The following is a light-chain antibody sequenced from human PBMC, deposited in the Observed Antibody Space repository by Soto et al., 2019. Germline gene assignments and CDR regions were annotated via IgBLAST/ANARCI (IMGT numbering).Light chain of an antibody. J-gene: IGKJ1*01. V-gene: IGKV1-5*01. CDR2: DAS. CDR1: QTISRC. CDR3: EQYSLYNT. Sequence: IPVTMSPSALSASRGDRGSISCRASQTISRCLAWYQQKPGKAPKLLIYDASRLESGVPSRFSGSGSGTEFTLTCISLQSDDIATCNCEQYSLYNTFCQGTKLDIK.